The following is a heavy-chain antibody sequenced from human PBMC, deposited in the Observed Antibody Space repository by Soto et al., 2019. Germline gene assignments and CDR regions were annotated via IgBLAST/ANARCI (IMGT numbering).Heavy chain of an antibody. D-gene: IGHD1-7*01. CDR3: ARSLPGTYGAFDL. Sequence: GGSLRLSCAASEFTFRSYSMHWVRQTPGKGLVWVSRISGDGSSTTYADSVRGRFTISRDNAKNTVYLQTDSLRDEDTAVYYCARSLPGTYGAFDLWGQGTMVTVSS. J-gene: IGHJ3*01. CDR1: EFTFRSYS. V-gene: IGHV3-74*01. CDR2: ISGDGSST.